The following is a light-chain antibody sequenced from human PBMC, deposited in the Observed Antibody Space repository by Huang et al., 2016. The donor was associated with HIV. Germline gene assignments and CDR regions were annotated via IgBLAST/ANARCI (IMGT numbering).Light chain of an antibody. V-gene: IGKV1-9*01. CDR1: QGISSY. CDR3: QQVKSYPLT. Sequence: IQLTQSPSSLSAFVGDTVTITCRASQGISSYLAWYQQKPGKAPNLLMYAASTLQSGVPSRFSGSGSGTDFTLTINSLQPEDSATYYCQQVKSYPLTFGGGTKVVIK. CDR2: AAS. J-gene: IGKJ4*01.